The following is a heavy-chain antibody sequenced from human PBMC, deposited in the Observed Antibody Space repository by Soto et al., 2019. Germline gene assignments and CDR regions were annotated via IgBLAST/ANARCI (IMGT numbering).Heavy chain of an antibody. CDR3: ARERAFGESSPGYYYYGMDV. CDR1: GGSISSSNW. V-gene: IGHV4-4*02. D-gene: IGHD3-10*01. J-gene: IGHJ6*02. Sequence: QVQLQESGPGLVKPSGTLSLTCAVSGGSISSSNWWSWVRQTPGKGLEWIGEIYQSGSTNYNPSLKSRVTISVDKSKNQFSLKLSSVSAADTAVYYCARERAFGESSPGYYYYGMDVWGQGTTVTVSS. CDR2: IYQSGST.